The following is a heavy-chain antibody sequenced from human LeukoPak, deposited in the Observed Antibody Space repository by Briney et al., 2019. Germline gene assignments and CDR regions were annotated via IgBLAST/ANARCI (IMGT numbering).Heavy chain of an antibody. CDR3: ARESIAARKGFDY. CDR1: GFSISSGYY. J-gene: IGHJ4*02. V-gene: IGHV4-38-2*02. CDR2: ISHSGST. D-gene: IGHD6-6*01. Sequence: SETLSLSCTVSGFSISSGYYCGCIRHPRGKLPEGTASISHSGSTYYNPSLKGRVTISVDTSKNQFSLKLSSVTAADTAVYYCARESIAARKGFDYWGQGTLVTVSS.